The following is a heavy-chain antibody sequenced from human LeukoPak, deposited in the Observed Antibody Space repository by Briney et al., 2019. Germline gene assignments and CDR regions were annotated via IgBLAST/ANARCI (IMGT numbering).Heavy chain of an antibody. D-gene: IGHD2-8*01. Sequence: SGTLSLTCAVSGDSISDKYWWRWVRQFPDKGLEWIGEVYRSGGTSYNPSLKSRVTVSIDYSKNQFSLNLRSVTAADTAVYYCGRHANGDSSAAFDLWGQGTMVFVSS. J-gene: IGHJ3*01. CDR1: GDSISDKYW. V-gene: IGHV4-4*02. CDR2: VYRSGGT. CDR3: GRHANGDSSAAFDL.